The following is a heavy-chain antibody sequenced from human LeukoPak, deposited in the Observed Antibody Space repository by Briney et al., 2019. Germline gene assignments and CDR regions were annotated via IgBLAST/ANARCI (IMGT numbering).Heavy chain of an antibody. CDR3: AGGYSHFDY. CDR2: ISYDGTNK. Sequence: GGSLRLSCAASGFTFSVSGMHWVRQAPGKGLEWVAVISYDGTNKYYADSVKGRFAITRDNSKNTMYLQMNSLRAKDTAVYYCAGGYSHFDYWGQGTLVTAPS. D-gene: IGHD5-18*01. V-gene: IGHV3-30*03. CDR1: GFTFSVSG. J-gene: IGHJ4*02.